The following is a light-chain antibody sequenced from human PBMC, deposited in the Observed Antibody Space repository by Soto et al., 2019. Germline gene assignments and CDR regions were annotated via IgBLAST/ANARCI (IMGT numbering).Light chain of an antibody. CDR1: SSDVGGYNY. CDR2: EVS. Sequence: QSALTQPASVSGSPGQSITISCTGTSSDVGGYNYVSWYQQHPGKAPKLMIYEVSNRPSGVSNRFSGSKSGNTASLTVFGLQAEDEADYYCNSYTSSSPWVFGGGTKLTVL. V-gene: IGLV2-14*01. CDR3: NSYTSSSPWV. J-gene: IGLJ3*02.